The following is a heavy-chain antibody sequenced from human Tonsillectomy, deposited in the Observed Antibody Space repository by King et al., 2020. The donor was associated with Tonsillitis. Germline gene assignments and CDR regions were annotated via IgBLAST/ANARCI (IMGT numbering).Heavy chain of an antibody. J-gene: IGHJ4*02. CDR1: GFPFSTYA. V-gene: IGHV3-23*04. D-gene: IGHD2-21*02. Sequence: VQLVESGGGLVQSGGSLRLSCAASGFPFSTYAMSWVRQAPGKGLEWVSVISGSGGGTYYADSVKGRFTISRDNSKNPLYLQMTSLRAEDTAVYYCARRVTALDYWGQGTLVTVSS. CDR3: ARRVTALDY. CDR2: ISGSGGGT.